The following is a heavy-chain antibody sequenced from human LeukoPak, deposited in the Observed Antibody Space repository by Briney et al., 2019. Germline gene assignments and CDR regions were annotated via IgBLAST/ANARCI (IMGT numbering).Heavy chain of an antibody. CDR3: AREFPFSSGIGAFDY. J-gene: IGHJ4*02. Sequence: PGGSLRLSCAASGFTFSGYWMSWVRQAPGKGLEWVANIKQDGSEKYYVDSVKGRFTISRDNAKNSLYLQMNSLRAEDTAVYYCAREFPFSSGIGAFDYWGQGTLVTVSS. D-gene: IGHD6-19*01. V-gene: IGHV3-7*01. CDR1: GFTFSGYW. CDR2: IKQDGSEK.